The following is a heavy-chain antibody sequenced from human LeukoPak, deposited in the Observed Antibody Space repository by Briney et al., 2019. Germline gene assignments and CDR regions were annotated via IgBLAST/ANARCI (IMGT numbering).Heavy chain of an antibody. CDR2: IKQDGREK. J-gene: IGHJ4*02. CDR3: TRDEAAATN. V-gene: IGHV3-7*01. D-gene: IGHD6-13*01. Sequence: GGSVRLSCAGSGFTFSGYWISWVRQAPGEGPEWVANIKQDGREKHYVDSVKGRFTISRDNVKSSLYLQMNNLRAEDTAVYYCTRDEAAATNWGQGTLVPVSS. CDR1: GFTFSGYW.